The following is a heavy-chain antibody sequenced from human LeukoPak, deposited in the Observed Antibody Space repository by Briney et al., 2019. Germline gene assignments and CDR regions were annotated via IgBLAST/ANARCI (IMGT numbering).Heavy chain of an antibody. J-gene: IGHJ4*02. Sequence: GGSLRLSCAVSGFTFSSYNMNWVRQAPGKGLEWVSSISSSSSYIYYADSVKGRFTISRDNAKNSLYLQMNSLRAEDTAVYYCARGHSSSWMSEIDYWGQGTLVTVSS. CDR2: ISSSSSYI. V-gene: IGHV3-21*01. D-gene: IGHD6-13*01. CDR1: GFTFSSYN. CDR3: ARGHSSSWMSEIDY.